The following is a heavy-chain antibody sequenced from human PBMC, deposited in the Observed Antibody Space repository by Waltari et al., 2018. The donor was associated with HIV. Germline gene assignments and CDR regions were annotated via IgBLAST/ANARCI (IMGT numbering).Heavy chain of an antibody. CDR3: ARGGGITGTFFDY. CDR2: IYSGGST. V-gene: IGHV3-53*01. J-gene: IGHJ4*02. CDR1: GFTVSSNY. Sequence: EVQLVESGGGWIQPGGSLRLSCAASGFTVSSNYRRGERQSPGKGLEWVSVIYSGGSTYYADSVKGRFTISRDNSKNTLYLQMNSLRAEDTAVYYCARGGGITGTFFDYWGQGTLVTVSS. D-gene: IGHD1-7*01.